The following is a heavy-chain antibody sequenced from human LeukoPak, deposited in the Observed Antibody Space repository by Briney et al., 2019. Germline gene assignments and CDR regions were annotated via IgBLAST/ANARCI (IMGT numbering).Heavy chain of an antibody. CDR3: AKGYYGSGWAPSY. Sequence: GGSLRLSGAASGFTFSSYAMSWVRQAPGKGLEWVSAISGGGGSTYYADSVKGRFTISRDNSKNTLYLQMNSLRAEDTAVYYCAKGYYGSGWAPSYWGQGTLVTVSS. J-gene: IGHJ4*02. CDR2: ISGGGGST. CDR1: GFTFSSYA. D-gene: IGHD3-10*01. V-gene: IGHV3-23*01.